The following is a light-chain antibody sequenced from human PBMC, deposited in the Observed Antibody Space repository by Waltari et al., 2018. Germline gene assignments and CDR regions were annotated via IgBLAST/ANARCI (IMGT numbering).Light chain of an antibody. V-gene: IGKV3-20*01. CDR2: QAS. CDR3: QQYVESPAT. Sequence: EIVLTQSPGTVSLSPGDRATFSCGASQSVRIYLAWYQQKPGQAPRLLIYQASSRATGIPDRFSGSGSGTDFRLTISRLEPEDFAMYYCQQYVESPATFGQGTKVEIK. CDR1: QSVRIY. J-gene: IGKJ1*01.